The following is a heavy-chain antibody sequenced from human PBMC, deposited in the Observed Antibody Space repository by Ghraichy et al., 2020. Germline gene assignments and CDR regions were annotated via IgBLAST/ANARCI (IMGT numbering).Heavy chain of an antibody. Sequence: GGSLSPFHWSWVRKSPGKGLEWIGNIFYTGTATYNSALKSRVTISIDTSTNQFSLKLRSMTAADTAVYYCARVMTSYCGGDCYSHYFAFWGQGTLVTASS. CDR1: GGSLSPFH. D-gene: IGHD2-21*02. J-gene: IGHJ4*02. V-gene: IGHV4-59*01. CDR2: IFYTGTA. CDR3: ARVMTSYCGGDCYSHYFAF.